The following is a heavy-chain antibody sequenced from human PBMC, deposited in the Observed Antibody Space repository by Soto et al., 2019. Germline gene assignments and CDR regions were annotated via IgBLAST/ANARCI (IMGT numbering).Heavy chain of an antibody. J-gene: IGHJ5*02. CDR3: ARGQRFSDWFDP. CDR2: IYSSGNT. D-gene: IGHD3-3*01. CDR1: GGTVSGYY. V-gene: IGHV4-4*07. Sequence: SETLSLTCSVSGGTVSGYYWTWIRQPAGKGLEWIGRIYSSGNTKYNPSLQSRVTMSLDTSNDQFSLRLTSVTAADTAVYYCARGQRFSDWFDPWGQGTLVTVSS.